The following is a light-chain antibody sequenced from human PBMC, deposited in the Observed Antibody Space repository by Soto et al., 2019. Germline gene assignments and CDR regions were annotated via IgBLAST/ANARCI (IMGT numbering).Light chain of an antibody. Sequence: DIQMTPSPSSLSASVGDRVPITCRPSQSISTYLNWYQHKPGKGPKVLISAVSSLESGVPSRFCGSASGTDFTLTITSLQPEVSATYYCQHSYGTPRTFSQGTKVDTK. J-gene: IGKJ1*01. CDR3: QHSYGTPRT. CDR1: QSISTY. V-gene: IGKV1-39*01. CDR2: AVS.